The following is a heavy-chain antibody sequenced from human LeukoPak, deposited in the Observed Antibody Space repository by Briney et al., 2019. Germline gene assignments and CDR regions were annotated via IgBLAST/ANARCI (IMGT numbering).Heavy chain of an antibody. V-gene: IGHV1-69*13. CDR1: GYTFTSYY. J-gene: IGHJ4*02. Sequence: ASVKVSCKASGYTFTSYYMHWVRQAPGQGLEWMGGIIPIFGTANYAQKFQGRVTITADESTSTAYMELSSLRSEDTAVYYCARGGSGWYFDFDYWGQGTLVTVSS. CDR2: IIPIFGTA. D-gene: IGHD6-19*01. CDR3: ARGGSGWYFDFDY.